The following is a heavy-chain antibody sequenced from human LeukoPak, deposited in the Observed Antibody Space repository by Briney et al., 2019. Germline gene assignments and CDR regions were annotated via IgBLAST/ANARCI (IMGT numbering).Heavy chain of an antibody. D-gene: IGHD6-19*01. CDR1: GGSFSGYY. J-gene: IGHJ4*02. Sequence: PSETLSLTCAVYGGSFSGYYWSWIRQPPGKGLEWIGEINHSGSTNYNPSLKSRVTISVDTSKNQFSLKLSSVTAADTAVYYCARAERESIAVAGTVDYWGQGTLVTVSS. CDR2: INHSGST. V-gene: IGHV4-34*01. CDR3: ARAERESIAVAGTVDY.